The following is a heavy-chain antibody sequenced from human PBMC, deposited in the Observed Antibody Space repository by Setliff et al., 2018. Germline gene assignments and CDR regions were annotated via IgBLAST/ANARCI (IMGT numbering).Heavy chain of an antibody. V-gene: IGHV3-23*01. Sequence: GGSLRLSCAASGFTFRTYGMSWVRQAPGKGLEWVSVISHNGDTTYYADSVKGRFTISRDDSKNTLYLQMNSLRAEDTAVYYCARDSGVGATPDDAFDIWGQGTMVTVS. J-gene: IGHJ3*02. CDR3: ARDSGVGATPDDAFDI. CDR2: ISHNGDTT. D-gene: IGHD1-26*01. CDR1: GFTFRTYG.